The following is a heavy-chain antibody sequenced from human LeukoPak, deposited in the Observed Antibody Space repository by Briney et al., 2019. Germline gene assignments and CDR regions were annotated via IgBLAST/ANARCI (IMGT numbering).Heavy chain of an antibody. CDR2: ISSSSSYV. CDR1: GFTFSSYS. CDR3: AKRDF. Sequence: PGGSLRLSCAASGFTFSSYSMNWVRQAPGKGLEWVSSISSSSSYVYYADSLKGRFTISRDNSKNTLFLQMNSLRADDTAIYYCAKRDFWGQGTLVTVSS. V-gene: IGHV3-21*04. J-gene: IGHJ4*02.